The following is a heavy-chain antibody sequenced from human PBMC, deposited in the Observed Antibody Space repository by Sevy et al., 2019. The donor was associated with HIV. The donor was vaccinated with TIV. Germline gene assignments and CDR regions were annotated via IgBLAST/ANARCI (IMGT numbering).Heavy chain of an antibody. CDR2: IYPGDSDT. J-gene: IGHJ6*02. CDR1: GYSFTSYW. Sequence: GESLKISRKGSGYSFTSYWIGWVRQMPGKGLEWMGIIYPGDSDTRYSPSFQGQVTISADKSISTAYLQWSSLKASDTAMYYCASPSIAVAGTGFEPYYYYGMDVWGQGTTVTVSS. D-gene: IGHD6-19*01. V-gene: IGHV5-51*01. CDR3: ASPSIAVAGTGFEPYYYYGMDV.